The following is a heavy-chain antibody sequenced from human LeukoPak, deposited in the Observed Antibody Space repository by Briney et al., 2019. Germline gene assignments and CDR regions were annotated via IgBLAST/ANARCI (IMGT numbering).Heavy chain of an antibody. CDR1: GGSFSGYY. V-gene: IGHV4-34*01. J-gene: IGHJ5*02. CDR3: ARHIGELGLNWFDP. CDR2: INHSGST. Sequence: PSETLSLTCAVYGGSFSGYYWSWIRQPPGKGLEWIGEINHSGSTNYNPSLKSRVTISVDTSKNQFSLNLSSVTAADTAVYYCARHIGELGLNWFDPWGQGTLVTVSS. D-gene: IGHD3-16*01.